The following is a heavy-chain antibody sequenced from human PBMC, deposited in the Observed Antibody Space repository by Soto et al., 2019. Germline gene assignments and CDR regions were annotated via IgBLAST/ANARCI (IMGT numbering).Heavy chain of an antibody. CDR2: MNPNSGNT. CDR3: ARRRVISRGWFDP. J-gene: IGHJ5*02. V-gene: IGHV1-8*01. Sequence: QVQLVQSGAEVKKPGASVKVSCKASGYTFTSYDINWVRQATGQGLEWMGWMNPNSGNTGYAQKFQGTVTMTRNTSISTAYMAVSSLRFEDTAVYYCARRRVISRGWFDPWGQGTLVTVSS. CDR1: GYTFTSYD. D-gene: IGHD3-10*01.